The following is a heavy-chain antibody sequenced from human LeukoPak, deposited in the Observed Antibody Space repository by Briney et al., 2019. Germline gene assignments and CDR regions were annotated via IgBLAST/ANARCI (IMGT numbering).Heavy chain of an antibody. D-gene: IGHD1-1*01. V-gene: IGHV3-30*03. CDR1: GVIVSKNY. Sequence: GGSLRLSCVASGVIVSKNYMSWVRQAPGKGLEWVAVISYDGSNKYYADSVKGRFTISRDNSKNTLYLHMNSLRAEDTAVYYCARGGSGNWNAPFDYWGQGTLVTVSS. CDR3: ARGGSGNWNAPFDY. CDR2: ISYDGSNK. J-gene: IGHJ4*02.